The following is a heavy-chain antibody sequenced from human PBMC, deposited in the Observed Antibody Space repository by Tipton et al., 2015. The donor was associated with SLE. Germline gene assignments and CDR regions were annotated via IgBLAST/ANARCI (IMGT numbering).Heavy chain of an antibody. CDR2: IYYSGST. D-gene: IGHD3-22*01. Sequence: TLSLTCAVSGGSFSSGSYYWSWIRQPPGKGLEWIGYIYYSGSTNYNPSLKSRVTISVDTSKNQFSLKLSSVTAADTAVYYCARGGDYYDSSGYYADYWGQGTLVTVSS. CDR1: GGSFSSGSYY. J-gene: IGHJ4*02. CDR3: ARGGDYYDSSGYYADY. V-gene: IGHV4-61*01.